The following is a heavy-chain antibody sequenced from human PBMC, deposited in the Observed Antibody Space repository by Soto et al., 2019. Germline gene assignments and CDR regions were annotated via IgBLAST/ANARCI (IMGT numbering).Heavy chain of an antibody. D-gene: IGHD3-3*01. CDR3: AAWKYYDFWSGYYTHWFDP. CDR2: IVVGSGNT. J-gene: IGHJ5*02. V-gene: IGHV1-58*01. CDR1: GFTFTSSA. Sequence: SVKVSCKASGFTFTSSAVQWVRQARGQRLEWIGWIVVGSGNTNYAQKFQERVTITRDMSTSTAYMELSSLRSEDTAVYYCAAWKYYDFWSGYYTHWFDPWGQGTLVTVSS.